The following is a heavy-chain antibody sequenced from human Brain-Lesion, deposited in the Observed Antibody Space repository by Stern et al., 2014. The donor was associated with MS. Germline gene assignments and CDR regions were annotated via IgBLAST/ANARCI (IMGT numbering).Heavy chain of an antibody. CDR1: GFTFSSFG. D-gene: IGHD3-22*01. Sequence: DQLVESGGGVVQPGRPLRLSCAASGFTFSSFGMHWVRQAPGKGLEWVAVISYDGSNKYYADSVKGRFTISRDNSKNTLYMQMNSLRAEDTAVYYCAKDRQWLTSFFDYWGQGPLVTVSS. CDR2: ISYDGSNK. J-gene: IGHJ4*02. CDR3: AKDRQWLTSFFDY. V-gene: IGHV3-30*18.